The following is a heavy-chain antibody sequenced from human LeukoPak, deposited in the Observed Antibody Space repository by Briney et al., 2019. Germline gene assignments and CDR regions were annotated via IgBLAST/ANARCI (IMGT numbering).Heavy chain of an antibody. V-gene: IGHV4-39*01. CDR2: IYYSGST. Sequence: SETLSLTCTVSGGSINSRSYYWGWIRQPPGKGLEWIGSIYYSGSTYHNPSLKSRVTISVDTSKNQLSLKLSSVTAADTAAYYCAFRRDGYKGRNWFDPWGQGTLVTVSS. J-gene: IGHJ5*02. D-gene: IGHD5-24*01. CDR3: AFRRDGYKGRNWFDP. CDR1: GGSINSRSYY.